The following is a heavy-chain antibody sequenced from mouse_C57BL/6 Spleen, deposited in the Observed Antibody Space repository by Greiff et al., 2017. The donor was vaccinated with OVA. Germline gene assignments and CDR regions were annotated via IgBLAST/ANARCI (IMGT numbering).Heavy chain of an antibody. V-gene: IGHV5-17*01. J-gene: IGHJ2*01. D-gene: IGHD1-1*01. CDR2: ISSGSSTI. CDR3: ARYYYGSSSFDY. CDR1: GFTFSDYG. Sequence: EVKLVESGGGLVKPGGSLKLSCAASGFTFSDYGMHWVRQAPEKGLEWVAYISSGSSTIYYADTVKGRFTISRDTAKNTLYLQMTSLRSEDTAMYYCARYYYGSSSFDYWGQGTTLTVSS.